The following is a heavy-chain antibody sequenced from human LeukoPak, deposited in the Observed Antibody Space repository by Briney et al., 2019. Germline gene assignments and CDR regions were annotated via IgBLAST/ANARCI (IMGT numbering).Heavy chain of an antibody. J-gene: IGHJ4*02. CDR2: VSYDGSNK. V-gene: IGHV3-30*18. D-gene: IGHD6-19*01. Sequence: PGGSLRLSCAASGFTFSSYGMHWVRQAPGKGLEWVAVVSYDGSNKYYADSVKGRFTISRDNSKNTLYLQMNSLRAEDTAVYYCAKDLRLYSSGWAFDYWGQGTLVTVSS. CDR1: GFTFSSYG. CDR3: AKDLRLYSSGWAFDY.